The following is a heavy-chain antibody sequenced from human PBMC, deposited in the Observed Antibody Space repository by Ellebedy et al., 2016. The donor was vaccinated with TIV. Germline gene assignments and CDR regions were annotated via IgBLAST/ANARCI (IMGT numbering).Heavy chain of an antibody. D-gene: IGHD3-10*01. Sequence: GESLKISXAASGFNFSKFAMGWVRRAPGKGLVWVSAISDTGITKYYADSAKGRFTISRNASTNTLYLQMNGLRAEDTAVYYCAKDVRGVLYYFDSWGQGTPVTVSS. V-gene: IGHV3-23*01. CDR1: GFNFSKFA. J-gene: IGHJ4*02. CDR2: ISDTGITK. CDR3: AKDVRGVLYYFDS.